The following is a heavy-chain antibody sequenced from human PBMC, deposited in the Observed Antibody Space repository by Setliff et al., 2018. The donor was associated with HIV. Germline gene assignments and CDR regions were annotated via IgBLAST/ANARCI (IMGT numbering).Heavy chain of an antibody. Sequence: SETLSLTCTVSGGSISTYYWSWIRQAPGRGLEWIGYIYYTGRTNYNPSLKSRVTMSLDSSKKQFSLKLSSVTAADTAVYFCARDVGGFTVFAVPRGGFDPWGQGTLVTVSS. J-gene: IGHJ5*02. CDR3: ARDVGGFTVFAVPRGGFDP. CDR2: IYYTGRT. D-gene: IGHD3-3*01. V-gene: IGHV4-59*01. CDR1: GGSISTYY.